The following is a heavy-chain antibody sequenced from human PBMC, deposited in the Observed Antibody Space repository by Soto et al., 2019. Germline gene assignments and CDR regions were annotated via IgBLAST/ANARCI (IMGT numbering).Heavy chain of an antibody. V-gene: IGHV1-18*01. Sequence: ASVKVSCKASGYTFTSYGISWVRQAPGQGLEWMGWISAYNGNTNYAQKLQGRVTMTTDTSTSTAYMELRSLRSDDTAVYYCARGLFDWLSNDAFDIWGQGTMLTVSS. J-gene: IGHJ3*02. CDR3: ARGLFDWLSNDAFDI. D-gene: IGHD3-9*01. CDR1: GYTFTSYG. CDR2: ISAYNGNT.